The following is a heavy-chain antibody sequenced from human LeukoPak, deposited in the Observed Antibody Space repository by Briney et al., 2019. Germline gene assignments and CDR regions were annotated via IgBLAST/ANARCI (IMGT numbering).Heavy chain of an antibody. Sequence: GGSLRLSCAASGFTFSSYEMNWVRQAPGKGLEWISYLSSCGSTIYYADSVKGRFTISRDNSRNTLYLQMNSLRAEDTAIYYCAKRILAPGTLDYWGQGTLVTVSS. V-gene: IGHV3-48*03. CDR1: GFTFSSYE. J-gene: IGHJ4*02. CDR2: LSSCGSTI. CDR3: AKRILAPGTLDY. D-gene: IGHD6-13*01.